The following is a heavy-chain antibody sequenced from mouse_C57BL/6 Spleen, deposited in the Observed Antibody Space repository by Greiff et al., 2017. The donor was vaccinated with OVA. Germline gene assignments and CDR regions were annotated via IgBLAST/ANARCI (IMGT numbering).Heavy chain of an antibody. Sequence: QVQLKQSGAELMKPGASVKLSCKATGYTFTGYWIEWVKQRPGHGLEWIGEILPGSGSTNYNEKFKGKATFTADTSSNTAYMQLSSLTTEDSAIYYCARLGGWLLEKAWFAYWGQGTLVTVSA. J-gene: IGHJ3*01. V-gene: IGHV1-9*01. CDR2: ILPGSGST. CDR3: ARLGGWLLEKAWFAY. D-gene: IGHD2-3*01. CDR1: GYTFTGYW.